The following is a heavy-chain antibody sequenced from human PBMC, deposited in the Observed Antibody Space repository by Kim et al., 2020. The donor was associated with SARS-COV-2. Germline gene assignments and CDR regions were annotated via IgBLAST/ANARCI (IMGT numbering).Heavy chain of an antibody. CDR3: ARGGSGSYYKETWFDP. CDR2: INAGNGNT. Sequence: ASVKVSCKASGYTFTSYAMHWVRQAPGQRLEWMGWINAGNGNTKYSQKFQGRVTITRDTSASTAYMELSSLRSEDTAVYYCARGGSGSYYKETWFDPWGQGTLVTVSS. D-gene: IGHD3-10*01. V-gene: IGHV1-3*01. CDR1: GYTFTSYA. J-gene: IGHJ5*02.